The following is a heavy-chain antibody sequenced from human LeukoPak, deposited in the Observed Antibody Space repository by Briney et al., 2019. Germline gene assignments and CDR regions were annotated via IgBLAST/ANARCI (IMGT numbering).Heavy chain of an antibody. CDR1: GGSFSGYY. J-gene: IGHJ4*02. CDR2: INHSGST. V-gene: IGHV4-34*01. Sequence: PSETLSLTCAVYGGSFSGYYWSWIRQPPGKGLEWIGEINHSGSTNYNPSLKSRVTISVDTSKNQFSLKLSSVTAADTAVYYCARGPAATGSEAHGDYPRHFDYWGQGTLVTVSS. CDR3: ARGPAATGSEAHGDYPRHFDY. D-gene: IGHD4-17*01.